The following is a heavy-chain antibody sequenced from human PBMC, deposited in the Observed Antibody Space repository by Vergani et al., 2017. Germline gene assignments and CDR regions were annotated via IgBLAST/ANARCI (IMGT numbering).Heavy chain of an antibody. CDR1: GFTLSNYD. D-gene: IGHD3-16*01. Sequence: QVQLVESGGGVVQRGGSLRLSCATSGFTLSNYDMPWIRQGPGKGLEFVAFIQFDGSNQYYADSVKGLFTPSRDFSKNTLYLQMNSLRTDDTATYYCAKHFRGWGIDYWGQGTQVIVSS. CDR2: IQFDGSNQ. CDR3: AKHFRGWGIDY. V-gene: IGHV3-30*02. J-gene: IGHJ4*02.